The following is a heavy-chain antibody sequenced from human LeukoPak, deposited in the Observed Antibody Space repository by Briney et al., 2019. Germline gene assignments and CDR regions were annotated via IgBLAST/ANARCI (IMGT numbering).Heavy chain of an antibody. CDR1: GYTFTGYY. CDR3: AREISGANNCGGDCYALVY. CDR2: INPNSGGT. Sequence: ASVKVSCKASGYTFTGYYMHWVRQAPGQGLEWMGWINPNSGGTNYAQKSQGRVTMTRDTSISTAYMELSRLRSDDTAVYYCAREISGANNCGGDCYALVYWGQGTLVTVSS. D-gene: IGHD2-21*01. J-gene: IGHJ4*02. V-gene: IGHV1-2*02.